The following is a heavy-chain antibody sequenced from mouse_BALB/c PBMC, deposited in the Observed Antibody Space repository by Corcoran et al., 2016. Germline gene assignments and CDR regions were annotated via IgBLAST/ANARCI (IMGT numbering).Heavy chain of an antibody. Sequence: EVQLQQAGAELVQPGASVKLSCTASGFNIKDTYIHWMKQRPEQGLEWIGRIDPANGNTKYDPKFQGKATMTADTSSNTAYLQLSSLTSEATAVYYCARSREGNYVVYWGQGTTLTVSS. CDR2: IDPANGNT. J-gene: IGHJ2*01. CDR1: GFNIKDTY. V-gene: IGHV14-3*02. CDR3: ARSREGNYVVY.